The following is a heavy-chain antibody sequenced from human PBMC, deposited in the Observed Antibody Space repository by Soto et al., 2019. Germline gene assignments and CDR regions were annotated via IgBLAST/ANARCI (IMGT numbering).Heavy chain of an antibody. V-gene: IGHV3-23*01. D-gene: IGHD2-2*01. Sequence: GGSLRLSCAASGFNFDNVMTWVRQAPGKGLDWVSTISGSGSRRYYADSVKGRFTVSRDNSKNTLYLQMSSLRAEDTAVYYCVSGIGYCSSTSCHNWFDPWGQGTLVTVSS. CDR2: ISGSGSRR. J-gene: IGHJ5*02. CDR1: GFNFDNV. CDR3: VSGIGYCSSTSCHNWFDP.